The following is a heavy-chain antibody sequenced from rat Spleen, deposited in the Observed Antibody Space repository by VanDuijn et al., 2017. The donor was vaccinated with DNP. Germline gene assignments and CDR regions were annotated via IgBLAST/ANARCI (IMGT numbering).Heavy chain of an antibody. CDR2: TWIGGNT. J-gene: IGHJ1*01. V-gene: IGHV2-1*01. D-gene: IGHD1-8*01. CDR1: GFSLTSNS. CDR3: TRLSTVAHYWFFDF. Sequence: QVQLKESGPGLVQPSQTLSLTCTVSGFSLTSNSVHCVRQPPGKGLEWVGATWIGGNTDFNSALKSRLSISRDTSKSQIFLKMYGLQTEDTAIYFCTRLSTVAHYWFFDFWGPGTMVTVSS.